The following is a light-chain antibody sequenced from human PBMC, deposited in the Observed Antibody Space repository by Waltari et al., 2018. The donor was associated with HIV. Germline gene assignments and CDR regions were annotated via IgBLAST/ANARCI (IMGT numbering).Light chain of an antibody. J-gene: IGLJ2*01. CDR2: TNN. V-gene: IGLV1-44*01. Sequence: SVLTQPPSASGTPGQRVTISCSGSSSNIGSNTVNWYQQLPGAAPKLLIYTNNQRPSGVPDRFSGSKSGTSASLAISGLQSEDEADYYCAAWDDSLSGVVFGGGTKLTVL. CDR1: SSNIGSNT. CDR3: AAWDDSLSGVV.